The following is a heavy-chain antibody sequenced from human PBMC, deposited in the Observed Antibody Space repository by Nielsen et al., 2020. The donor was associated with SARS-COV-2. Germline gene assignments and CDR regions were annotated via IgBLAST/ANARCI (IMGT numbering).Heavy chain of an antibody. J-gene: IGHJ4*02. CDR2: IKSKTDGGTM. D-gene: IGHD3-10*01. CDR3: TTDKFSFGFGELESFDY. V-gene: IGHV3-15*01. Sequence: WIRQPPGKGLEWVGRIKSKTDGGTMDYAAPVKGRFTISRDDSKNTQYLQMNSLKSEDTAVYYCTTDKFSFGFGELESFDYRGQGTLVTVSS.